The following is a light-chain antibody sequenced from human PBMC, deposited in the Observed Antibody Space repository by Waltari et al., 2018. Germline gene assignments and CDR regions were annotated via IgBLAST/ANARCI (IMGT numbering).Light chain of an antibody. Sequence: QSALTQPASVFGSLGQSVTLSCTGTATDIGGYDYVSWYQQHSGKAPKLLIFAVSSRPSESSARFSASKSGNTASLTISGHQTEDEADYHCTSYTSKNTFIFGGGTRLTVL. CDR2: AVS. V-gene: IGLV2-14*03. CDR3: TSYTSKNTFI. J-gene: IGLJ2*01. CDR1: ATDIGGYDY.